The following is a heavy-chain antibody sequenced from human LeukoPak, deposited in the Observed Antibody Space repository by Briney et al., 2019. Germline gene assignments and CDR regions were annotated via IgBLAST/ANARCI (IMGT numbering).Heavy chain of an antibody. J-gene: IGHJ3*02. D-gene: IGHD2-2*01. Sequence: ASVRVSCKASGYTFTTCYMHWVRQAPGQGLEWMGIINPSGGTTSYAQKFQGRVTMTRDTSTSTVYVELSSLRSEDTAVYYCARSLTSTDAFDIWGQGTMVTVSS. CDR3: ARSLTSTDAFDI. V-gene: IGHV1-46*01. CDR1: GYTFTTCY. CDR2: INPSGGTT.